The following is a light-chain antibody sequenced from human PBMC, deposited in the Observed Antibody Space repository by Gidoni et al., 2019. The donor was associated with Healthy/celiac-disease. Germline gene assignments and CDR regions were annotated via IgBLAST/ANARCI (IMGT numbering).Light chain of an antibody. Sequence: ETVLTQSPGTLSLSPGERATLSCRASQSVSSSYLAWYQQKPGQAPRLLIYGASSRATGIPDRFSGSGSGTDFTLTISRLEPEDVAVYYCQQYGSSPLFGPGTKVDIK. CDR3: QQYGSSPL. CDR2: GAS. V-gene: IGKV3-20*01. J-gene: IGKJ3*01. CDR1: QSVSSSY.